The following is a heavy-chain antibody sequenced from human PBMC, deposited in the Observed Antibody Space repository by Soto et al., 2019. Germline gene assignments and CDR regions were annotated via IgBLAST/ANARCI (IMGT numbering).Heavy chain of an antibody. CDR1: GGTFSGYA. D-gene: IGHD1-20*01. V-gene: IGHV1-69*01. CDR2: IIPLLGIT. J-gene: IGHJ1*01. CDR3: ARDPRSITGTTSSEDFQH. Sequence: QAQLMQSGAEVKKPGSSVKVSCKASGGTFSGYAINWVRQAPGQGLEWTGGIIPLLGITDYGQKFQGRITIAADESTRTAYMDLRGLRSADTAVYYCARDPRSITGTTSSEDFQHWGQGTLVSVSS.